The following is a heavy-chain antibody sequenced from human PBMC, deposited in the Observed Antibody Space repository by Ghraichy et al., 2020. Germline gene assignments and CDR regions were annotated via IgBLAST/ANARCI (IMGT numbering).Heavy chain of an antibody. CDR1: GGSISSGDYY. V-gene: IGHV4-30-4*01. D-gene: IGHD6-13*01. CDR2: IYYGGTT. CDR3: ARESSQAGTNWFDP. J-gene: IGHJ5*02. Sequence: NPSLTCTVSGGSISSGDYYWSWIRQPPGKGLEWIGYIYYGGTTYYNPSLMSRVTISVDTSKNQFSLKLTSVTAADTAVYFCARESSQAGTNWFDPWGQGTLVTVSS.